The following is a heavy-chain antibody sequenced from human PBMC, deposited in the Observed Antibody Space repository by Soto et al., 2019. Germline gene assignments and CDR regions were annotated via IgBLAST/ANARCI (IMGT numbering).Heavy chain of an antibody. CDR1: GFTFSSYW. V-gene: IGHV3-74*01. J-gene: IGHJ4*02. D-gene: IGHD6-6*01. Sequence: EVQLVESGGGLVQPGGSLRLSCAASGFTFSSYWMHWVRQAPGKGLVWVSRVNGEGSSTSYADSVKGRFTISRDNAKNTLYLQMNSLRVEDTAVYYCARGGPYSSSEVDYWGQGTLVTVSS. CDR3: ARGGPYSSSEVDY. CDR2: VNGEGSST.